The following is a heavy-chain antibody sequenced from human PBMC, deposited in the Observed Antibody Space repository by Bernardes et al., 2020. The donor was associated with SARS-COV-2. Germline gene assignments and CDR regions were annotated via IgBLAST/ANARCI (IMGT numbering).Heavy chain of an antibody. CDR2: IFKGGRT. D-gene: IGHD6-25*01. J-gene: IGHJ4*02. CDR3: ARGSADTPEVVDY. CDR1: GFTISSKY. V-gene: IGHV3-53*01. Sequence: GGSLILSCDASGFTISSKYMSWVRQAPGTGLEWVSVIFKGGRTYHADSVKGRATISRDISKNTLYLQLSSLRVEATAVYYCARGSADTPEVVDYWGQGSLVTVSS.